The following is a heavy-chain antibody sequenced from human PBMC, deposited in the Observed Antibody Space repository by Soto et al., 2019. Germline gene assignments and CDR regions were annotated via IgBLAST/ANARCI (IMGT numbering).Heavy chain of an antibody. D-gene: IGHD3-16*01. Sequence: QVQLVESGGGVVQPGRSLRLSCAASGFTFSSYGMHWVRQAPGKGLEWVAVISYDGSNKYYADSVKGRFTISRDNSKNKLYLQMNSLRAEDTAVYYCAKDSSAWGEFDYWGQGTLVTVSS. J-gene: IGHJ4*02. CDR3: AKDSSAWGEFDY. CDR2: ISYDGSNK. V-gene: IGHV3-30*18. CDR1: GFTFSSYG.